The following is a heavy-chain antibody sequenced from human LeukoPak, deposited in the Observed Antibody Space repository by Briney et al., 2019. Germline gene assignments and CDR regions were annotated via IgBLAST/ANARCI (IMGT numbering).Heavy chain of an antibody. CDR3: ARAYNWHDGGLDF. J-gene: IGHJ4*02. CDR2: ITPSGGTT. Sequence: GASVKVSCKASGGTFINYYMHWVRQAPGQGLEWMGVITPSGGTTTYAQKFQGRVTMTRDTSTSTVYMDLSSLRSEDTAVYYCARAYNWHDGGLDFWGQGTLVTVSS. V-gene: IGHV1-46*01. CDR1: GGTFINYY. D-gene: IGHD1-20*01.